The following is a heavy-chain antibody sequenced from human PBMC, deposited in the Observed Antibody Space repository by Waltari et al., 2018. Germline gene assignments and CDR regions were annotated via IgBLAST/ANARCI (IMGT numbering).Heavy chain of an antibody. CDR1: GYTFTSYY. J-gene: IGHJ3*02. D-gene: IGHD1-26*01. CDR3: ARAFPSTVGAEGLDAFDI. V-gene: IGHV1-46*01. Sequence: QVQLVQSGAEVKKPGASVKVSCKASGYTFTSYYMHWVRQAPGQGLEWMGIINPSGGSKSDPQKFQGRVTMTRETSTRKVYMALSSLRSEDTAVDYRARAFPSTVGAEGLDAFDIWGQGTMVTVSS. CDR2: INPSGGSK.